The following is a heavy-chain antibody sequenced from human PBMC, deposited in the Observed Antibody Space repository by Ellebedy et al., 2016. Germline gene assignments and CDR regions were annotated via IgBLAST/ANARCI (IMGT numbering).Heavy chain of an antibody. Sequence: SETLSLTCTVSGGSISSYYWSWIRQPPGKGLEWIGFIYDSGTTNYNPSLKTPVTISVDPSKNQFSLKLSPVTAAETAVYYCAREGYTEMATLNLDYWGQGILVTVSS. CDR3: AREGYTEMATLNLDY. J-gene: IGHJ4*02. D-gene: IGHD5-24*01. CDR1: GGSISSYY. V-gene: IGHV4-59*12. CDR2: IYDSGTT.